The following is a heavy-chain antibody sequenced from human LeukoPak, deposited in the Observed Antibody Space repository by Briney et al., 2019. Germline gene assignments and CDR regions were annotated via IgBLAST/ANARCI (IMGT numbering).Heavy chain of an antibody. Sequence: GESLKISCKGSGYSFTSYWIGWVRQMPGKGLEWMGIIYPGDSDTRYSPSFQGQVTISADKSISTAYLQWSSLKASDTAMYYCARRRGVGYCSSTSCPYFDYWGQGTLVTVSS. D-gene: IGHD2-2*01. V-gene: IGHV5-51*01. CDR3: ARRRGVGYCSSTSCPYFDY. J-gene: IGHJ4*02. CDR1: GYSFTSYW. CDR2: IYPGDSDT.